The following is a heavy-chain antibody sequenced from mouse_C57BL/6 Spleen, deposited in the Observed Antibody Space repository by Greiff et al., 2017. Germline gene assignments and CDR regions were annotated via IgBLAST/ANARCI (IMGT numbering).Heavy chain of an antibody. CDR3: AVGGYYDAMDD. CDR2: IYPRDGST. CDR1: GYTFTSYD. Sequence: QVQLKQSGPELVKPGASVKLSCKASGYTFTSYDINWVKQTPGQGLEWIGWIYPRDGSTTYNEKVKGKATLTVSTSSSTAYMELQSLTSADSAVYFCAVGGYYDAMDDWGQGTSVTVSS. J-gene: IGHJ4*01. D-gene: IGHD2-2*01. V-gene: IGHV1-85*01.